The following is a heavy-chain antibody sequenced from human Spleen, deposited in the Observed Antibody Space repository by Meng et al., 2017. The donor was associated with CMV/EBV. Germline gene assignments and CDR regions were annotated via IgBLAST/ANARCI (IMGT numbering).Heavy chain of an antibody. Sequence: GESLKISCAASGFTVSSNYMSWVRQAPGKGLEWVSVIYSGGSTYYADSVKGRFTISRDNAENSLYLQMNGLRAEDTAVYYCASALGSLSKYDSSGAHFDHWGQGTLVTVSS. D-gene: IGHD3-22*01. J-gene: IGHJ4*02. V-gene: IGHV3-66*01. CDR3: ASALGSLSKYDSSGAHFDH. CDR2: IYSGGST. CDR1: GFTVSSNY.